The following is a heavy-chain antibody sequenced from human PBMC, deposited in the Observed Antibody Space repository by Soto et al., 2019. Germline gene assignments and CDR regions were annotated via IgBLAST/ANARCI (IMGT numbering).Heavy chain of an antibody. CDR1: GFTFSSYA. CDR2: IGVSSDA. J-gene: IGHJ4*02. V-gene: IGHV3-23*01. CDR3: AKNYFFDS. Sequence: EVQLLESGGGLVQPVESLRLSCAASGFTFSSYAMSWARQAPGKGLEWVSSIGVSSDAYYADSVKGRFTISRDNSRNTLYLQMNSLRAEDTALYYCAKNYFFDSWGQGTLVTVSS.